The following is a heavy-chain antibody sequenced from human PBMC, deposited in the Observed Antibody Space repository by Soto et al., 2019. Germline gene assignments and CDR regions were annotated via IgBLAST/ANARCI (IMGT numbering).Heavy chain of an antibody. CDR3: ARGRIQVWLMDY. D-gene: IGHD5-18*01. J-gene: IGHJ4*02. V-gene: IGHV4-59*01. Sequence: PSETLSLTCTVSGGSINSYYWGWIRQPPGRGLEWIGNIYYSGSIDYNPSLKSRVTISVDTSKNQFSLKLTSVTAADTAVYYCARGRIQVWLMDYWGQGTLVTVSS. CDR1: GGSINSYY. CDR2: IYYSGSI.